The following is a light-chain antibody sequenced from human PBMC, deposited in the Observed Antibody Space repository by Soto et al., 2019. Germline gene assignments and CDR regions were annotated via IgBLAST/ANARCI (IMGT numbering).Light chain of an antibody. Sequence: VITQSPASRALSLGEGPPITGKSTHRFLYNSKIKNYLTWYQQKPGHPPNLLIYWASTRESGVPDRFSGSGSGTDFTLTISSLQAEDVAVYYCQQSYTTPYTFGQGTKLEIK. CDR1: HRFLYNSKIKNY. V-gene: IGKV4-1*01. CDR2: WAS. J-gene: IGKJ2*01. CDR3: QQSYTTPYT.